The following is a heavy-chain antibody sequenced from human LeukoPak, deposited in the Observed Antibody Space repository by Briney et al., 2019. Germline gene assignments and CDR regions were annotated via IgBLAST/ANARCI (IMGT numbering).Heavy chain of an antibody. CDR3: ARANLKAPFFDI. CDR1: GGPFSGYY. V-gene: IGHV4-34*01. CDR2: INHNGST. Sequence: SETLSLTCAVYGGPFSGYYWSWIRKPPGKGLEWIGEINHNGSTNYNPSLKSRVTISVDTSKNQFSLKLSSVTAADTAVYYCARANLKAPFFDIWGQGTMVTVSS. J-gene: IGHJ3*02.